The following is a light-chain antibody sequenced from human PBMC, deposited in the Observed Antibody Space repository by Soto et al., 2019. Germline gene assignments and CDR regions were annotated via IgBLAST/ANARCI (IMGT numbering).Light chain of an antibody. Sequence: QLVLTQSPSASASLGASVKLTCTLNSGHSNYAIAWHQQRPEKGPRYLIKLNSDGSHTKGGGIPDRFSGSSSGAERYLTISSLQSEDEADYYCQTWGTGIVVFGGGTKLTVL. V-gene: IGLV4-69*01. CDR3: QTWGTGIVV. CDR2: LNSDGSH. J-gene: IGLJ2*01. CDR1: SGHSNYA.